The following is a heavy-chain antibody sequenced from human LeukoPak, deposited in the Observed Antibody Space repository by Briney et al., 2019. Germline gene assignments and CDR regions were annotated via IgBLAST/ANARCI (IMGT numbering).Heavy chain of an antibody. CDR1: GFIFSDYY. CDR3: ARSYAPRRYDSSGYSPPYFDY. CDR2: IKQDGSEK. J-gene: IGHJ4*02. Sequence: PGRSLRLSCAASGFIFSDYYMTWVRQAPGKGLEWVANIKQDGSEKYYVDSVKGRFTISRDNAKNSLYLQMNSLRAEDTAVYYCARSYAPRRYDSSGYSPPYFDYWGQGTLVTVSS. V-gene: IGHV3-7*01. D-gene: IGHD3-22*01.